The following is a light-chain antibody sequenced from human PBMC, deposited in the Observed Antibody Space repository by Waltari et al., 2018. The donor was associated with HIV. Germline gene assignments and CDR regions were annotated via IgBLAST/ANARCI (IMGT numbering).Light chain of an antibody. V-gene: IGKV3-15*01. CDR1: QSVRRN. CDR3: QQYNNWPLT. J-gene: IGKJ4*01. CDR2: GAS. Sequence: EIVMTQSPATLSVSPGERATLSCRTSQSVRRNLAWYQQQPGQSPRLLIYGASTRATDIPARFSGSGSGTEFTLTISSLQSEDFAVYHCQQYNNWPLTFGGGTKVEIK.